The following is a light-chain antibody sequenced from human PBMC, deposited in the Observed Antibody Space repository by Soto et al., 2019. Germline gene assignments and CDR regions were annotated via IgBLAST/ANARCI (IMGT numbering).Light chain of an antibody. CDR3: QQYGSSRRT. CDR2: GAS. J-gene: IGKJ1*01. Sequence: EIVLTQSPGTLSLSPGERATLSCRASQSVSSSYLAWYQQKPGQAPRLLIYGASSRATGIPDRFSGSGSGTDFTLTISRLEPEDFAVYYCQQYGSSRRTFGQGTKVAI. CDR1: QSVSSSY. V-gene: IGKV3-20*01.